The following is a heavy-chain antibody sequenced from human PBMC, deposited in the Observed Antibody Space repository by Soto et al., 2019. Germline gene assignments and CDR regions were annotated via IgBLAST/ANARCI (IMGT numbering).Heavy chain of an antibody. CDR1: GFSLSTSGMC. J-gene: IGHJ6*02. V-gene: IGHV2-70*01. Sequence: SGPTLVNPTQTLTLTCTFSGFSLSTSGMCVSWIRQPPGKALEWLALIDWDDDKYYSTSLKTRLTISKDTSKNQVVLTMTNMDPVDTATYYCARVYGPHSYYGMDVWGQGTTVTVSS. CDR2: IDWDDDK. CDR3: ARVYGPHSYYGMDV. D-gene: IGHD3-10*01.